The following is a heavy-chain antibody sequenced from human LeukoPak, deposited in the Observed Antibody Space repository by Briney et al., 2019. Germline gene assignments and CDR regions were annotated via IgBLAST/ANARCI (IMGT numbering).Heavy chain of an antibody. CDR3: ARKYGAGTIYKPFDY. CDR1: GFTFSSYW. CDR2: IKQDGSEK. J-gene: IGHJ4*02. V-gene: IGHV3-7*01. D-gene: IGHD6-13*01. Sequence: GGPLRLSCAASGFTFSSYWMSWVRQAPGKGLEWVANIKQDGSEKYYVDSVKGRFTISRDNAKNSLYLQMNSLRAEDTAVYYCARKYGAGTIYKPFDYWGQGTLVTVSS.